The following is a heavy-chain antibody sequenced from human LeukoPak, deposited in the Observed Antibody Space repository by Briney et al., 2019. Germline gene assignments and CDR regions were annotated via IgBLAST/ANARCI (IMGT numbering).Heavy chain of an antibody. CDR2: INPNSGGT. D-gene: IGHD3-16*02. Sequence: ASVKVSCKASGYTFTSYYMHWVRQAPGQGLEWMGWINPNSGGTNYVQKFQGRVTMTRDTSISTAYMEVSRLRSDDTAVYYCARALYYDYVWGSYPKGAFDYWGQGTLVTVSS. J-gene: IGHJ4*02. CDR1: GYTFTSYY. CDR3: ARALYYDYVWGSYPKGAFDY. V-gene: IGHV1-2*02.